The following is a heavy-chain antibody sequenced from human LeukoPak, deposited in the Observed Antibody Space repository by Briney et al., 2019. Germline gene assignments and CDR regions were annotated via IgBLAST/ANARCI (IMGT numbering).Heavy chain of an antibody. D-gene: IGHD6-6*01. CDR3: ARDSEADRSYYYGMDV. J-gene: IGHJ6*02. Sequence: GASVKVSCKASGGTFSSYAISWVRQAPGQGLEWMGRIIPILGIANYAQKFQGRVTITADKSTSTAYMELSSLRSEDTAVYYCARDSEADRSYYYGMDVWGQGATVTVSS. CDR1: GGTFSSYA. V-gene: IGHV1-69*04. CDR2: IIPILGIA.